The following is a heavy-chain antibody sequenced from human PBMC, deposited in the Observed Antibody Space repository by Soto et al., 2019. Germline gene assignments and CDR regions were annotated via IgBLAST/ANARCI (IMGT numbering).Heavy chain of an antibody. Sequence: EVQLLESGGGLVQPGGSLRLSCAASGFTFSSYAMSWVRQAPGKGLEWVSAISGSGGSTYYADSVKGRFTISRDNSKNTLYLQMNSLRAEDTAVYYCAKDNRFGVGYYYYGMDVWGQGTTVTVSS. J-gene: IGHJ6*02. D-gene: IGHD3-10*01. CDR3: AKDNRFGVGYYYYGMDV. CDR1: GFTFSSYA. CDR2: ISGSGGST. V-gene: IGHV3-23*01.